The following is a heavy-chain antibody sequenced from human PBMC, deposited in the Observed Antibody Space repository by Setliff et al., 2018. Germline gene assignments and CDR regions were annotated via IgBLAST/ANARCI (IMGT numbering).Heavy chain of an antibody. D-gene: IGHD3-10*01. Sequence: SETLSLTCAVSGGSISSGGYSWSWIRQPPGKGLEWIGYIYHSGSTYYNPSLKSRVTISVDRSKNQFSLKLSSVTAADTAVYYCAGSYVVRGVISIAVFDYWGQGTLVTVSS. J-gene: IGHJ4*02. V-gene: IGHV4-30-2*01. CDR1: GGSISSGGYS. CDR3: AGSYVVRGVISIAVFDY. CDR2: IYHSGST.